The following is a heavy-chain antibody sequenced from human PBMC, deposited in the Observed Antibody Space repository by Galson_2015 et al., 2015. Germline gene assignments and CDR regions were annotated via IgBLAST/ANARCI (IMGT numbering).Heavy chain of an antibody. CDR2: ISYDGSNK. Sequence: SLRLSCAASGFTFSSYGMHWVRQAPGKGLEWVAVISYDGSNKYYADSVKGRFTISRDNSKNTLYLQMNSLRAEDTAVYYCARETTTVRGYYFDYWGQGTLVTVSS. CDR3: ARETTTVRGYYFDY. J-gene: IGHJ4*02. D-gene: IGHD4-11*01. V-gene: IGHV3-30*03. CDR1: GFTFSSYG.